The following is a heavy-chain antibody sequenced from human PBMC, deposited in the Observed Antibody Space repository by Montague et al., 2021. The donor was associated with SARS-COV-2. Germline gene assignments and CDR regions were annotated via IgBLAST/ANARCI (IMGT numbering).Heavy chain of an antibody. Sequence: PALVKPTQTLTLTCTFSGFSLSTSGMCVSWIRQPPGKALEWLARIDWDDDKYYRTPLKTRLTISKDTSKNQVVLTMTNMDPVDTATYYCARVYYGGNSAFDYWGQGTLVTVSS. CDR3: ARVYYGGNSAFDY. V-gene: IGHV2-70*11. CDR2: IDWDDDK. CDR1: GFSLSTSGMC. J-gene: IGHJ4*02. D-gene: IGHD4-23*01.